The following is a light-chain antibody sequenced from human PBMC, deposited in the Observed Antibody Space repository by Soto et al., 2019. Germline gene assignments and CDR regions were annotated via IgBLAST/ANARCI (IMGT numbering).Light chain of an antibody. CDR1: SSDVGSYNL. J-gene: IGLJ1*01. V-gene: IGLV2-23*01. Sequence: QSALTQPASVSGSPGQSITISCTGTSSDVGSYNLVSWYQQHPGKAPKLIIYEGSKRPSGVSNRFSGSKSGNTASLTISGLQAEDETDYYCSSYAGSSTFVFGTGTNVTVL. CDR3: SSYAGSSTFV. CDR2: EGS.